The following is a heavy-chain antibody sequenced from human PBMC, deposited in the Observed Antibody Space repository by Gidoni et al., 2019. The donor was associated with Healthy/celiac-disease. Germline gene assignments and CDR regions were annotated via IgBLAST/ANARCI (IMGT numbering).Heavy chain of an antibody. J-gene: IGHJ4*02. Sequence: EVQLVESGGGLVQPGRSLRLSCAASGFTFDDYAMHWVRQAPGKGLEWVSGISWNSGSIGYADSVKGRFTISRDNAKNSLYLQMNSLRAEDTALYYCAKEAGTEPGFDYWGQGTLVTVSS. CDR2: ISWNSGSI. V-gene: IGHV3-9*01. CDR1: GFTFDDYA. CDR3: AKEAGTEPGFDY.